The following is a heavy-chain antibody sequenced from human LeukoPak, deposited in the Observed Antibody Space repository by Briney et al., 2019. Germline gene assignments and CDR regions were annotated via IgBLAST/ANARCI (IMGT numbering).Heavy chain of an antibody. D-gene: IGHD3-22*01. CDR1: GYTFTSYA. CDR3: ASLYYDSSGYSD. J-gene: IGHJ4*02. Sequence: SVKVSCKASGYTFTSYAISWVRQAPGQGLEWMGGIIPIFGTANYAQKFQGRVTITADESTSTVYMELSSLRSEDTAVYYCASLYYDSSGYSDWGQGTLVTVSS. V-gene: IGHV1-69*13. CDR2: IIPIFGTA.